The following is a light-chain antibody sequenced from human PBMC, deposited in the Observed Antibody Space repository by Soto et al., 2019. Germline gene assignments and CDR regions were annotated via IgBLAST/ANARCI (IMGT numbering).Light chain of an antibody. CDR1: QDIGTY. V-gene: IGKV1-39*01. CDR3: QQSYTTPRIT. CDR2: AAS. Sequence: DIQMTQSPSSLSASIGDSVIITCRASQDIGTYLNWYQHKPGKAPKHLIYAASSLQTGVPSRFTGSGSGTECTLTIDSLQPEDFATYYCQQSYTTPRITFGQGTRLENK. J-gene: IGKJ5*01.